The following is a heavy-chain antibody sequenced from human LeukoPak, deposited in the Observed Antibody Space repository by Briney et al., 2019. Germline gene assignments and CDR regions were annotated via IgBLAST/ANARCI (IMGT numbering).Heavy chain of an antibody. CDR1: GFTFSNYA. Sequence: PGGSLRLSCAASGFTFSNYAMHWVRQAPDKGLEWVAIISYDGNTKYYVDSVKGRFTISRDNSKNTLYLQMNSLRVEDTAVYHCAKGGDYYGSGSYYDYWGQGALVTVSS. D-gene: IGHD3-10*01. CDR2: ISYDGNTK. J-gene: IGHJ4*02. CDR3: AKGGDYYGSGSYYDY. V-gene: IGHV3-30*04.